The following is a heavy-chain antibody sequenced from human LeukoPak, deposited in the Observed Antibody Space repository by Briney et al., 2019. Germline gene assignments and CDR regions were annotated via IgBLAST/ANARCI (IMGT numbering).Heavy chain of an antibody. J-gene: IGHJ4*02. CDR2: IYPGGSDT. D-gene: IGHD3-22*01. CDR3: ARHLGRGEYDSSGY. Sequence: GESLKISCKGSGYSFTTYYIGWVRQMPGKGLEWMGIIYPGGSDTKYSPSFQGQVTISADKSTSTAYLQWSSLKASDTAMYYCARHLGRGEYDSSGYWGQGTLVTVSS. V-gene: IGHV5-51*01. CDR1: GYSFTTYY.